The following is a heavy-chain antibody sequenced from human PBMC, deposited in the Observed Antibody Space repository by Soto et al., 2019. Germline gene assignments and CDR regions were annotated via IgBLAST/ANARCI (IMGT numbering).Heavy chain of an antibody. CDR1: GYSFTSYW. CDR3: ARRSATLKLYDFWSGYLKDYGMDV. J-gene: IGHJ6*02. D-gene: IGHD3-3*01. V-gene: IGHV5-10-1*01. CDR2: IDPSDSYT. Sequence: PGESLKISCKGSGYSFTSYWISWVRQMPGKGLEWMGRIDPSDSYTNYSPSFQGHVTISADKSISTAYLQWSSLKASDTAMYYCARRSATLKLYDFWSGYLKDYGMDVWGQGTTVTVSS.